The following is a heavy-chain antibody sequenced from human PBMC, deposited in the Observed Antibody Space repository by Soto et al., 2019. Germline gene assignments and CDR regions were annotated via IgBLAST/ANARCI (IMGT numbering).Heavy chain of an antibody. CDR1: GYTFSRYG. CDR3: ARDFYQSSGYCDY. CDR2: ISAYSGNT. Sequence: ASVKVSCKAYGYTFSRYGLSWVRQAPGQRLEWMGWISAYSGNTVYTQRFKGRLTMATDTSTGTAYMELRSLRTDDTAVYYCARDFYQSSGYCDYWGQGTLVTVSS. V-gene: IGHV1-18*01. J-gene: IGHJ4*02. D-gene: IGHD3-22*01.